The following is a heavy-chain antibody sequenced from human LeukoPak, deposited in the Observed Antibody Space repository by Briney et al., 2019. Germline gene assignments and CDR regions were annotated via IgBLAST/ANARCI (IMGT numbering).Heavy chain of an antibody. CDR3: AKGIYSSGWSYFDY. V-gene: IGHV3-23*01. D-gene: IGHD6-19*01. CDR2: ISGSGGST. CDR1: GFTFSSYA. Sequence: PGGSLRLSCAASGFTFSSYAVSWVRQAPGKGLEWVSAISGSGGSTYYADSVKGRFTISRDNSKNTLYLQMNTLRAEDSALYYCAKGIYSSGWSYFDYWGHGTLVTVSS. J-gene: IGHJ4*01.